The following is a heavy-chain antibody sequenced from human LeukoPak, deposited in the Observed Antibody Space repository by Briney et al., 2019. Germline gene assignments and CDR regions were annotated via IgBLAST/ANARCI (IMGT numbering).Heavy chain of an antibody. CDR1: GGTFSSYA. CDR3: ARAGHDYSPWGELGYYMDV. D-gene: IGHD4-11*01. Sequence: ASVKVSCKASGGTFSSYAISWVRQAPGQGLEWMGGIIPIFGTANYAQKFQGGVTITTDESTSTAYMELSSLRSEDTAVYYCARAGHDYSPWGELGYYMDVWGKGTTVTVSS. J-gene: IGHJ6*03. CDR2: IIPIFGTA. V-gene: IGHV1-69*05.